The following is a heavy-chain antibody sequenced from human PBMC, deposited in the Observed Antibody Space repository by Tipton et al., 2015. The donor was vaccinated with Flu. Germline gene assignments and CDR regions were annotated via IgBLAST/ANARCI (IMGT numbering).Heavy chain of an antibody. V-gene: IGHV3-7*03. CDR2: IKQDGSEK. CDR1: GFTFSSYW. CDR3: AKGRSYYYDSSGLGNWFDP. Sequence: VQLVQSGGGLVQPGGSLRLSCAASGFTFSSYWMSWVRQAPGKGLEWVANIKQDGSEKYYVDSVKGRFTISRDNAKNSLYLQMNSLRAEDTALYYCAKGRSYYYDSSGLGNWFDPWGQGTLVTVSS. D-gene: IGHD3-22*01. J-gene: IGHJ5*02.